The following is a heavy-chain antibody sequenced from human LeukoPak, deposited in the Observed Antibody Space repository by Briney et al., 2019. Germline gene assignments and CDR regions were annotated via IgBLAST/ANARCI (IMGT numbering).Heavy chain of an antibody. D-gene: IGHD4-11*01. J-gene: IGHJ6*03. CDR3: AREINTVTSYYYYYYMDV. CDR1: GFTFSSYS. Sequence: GSLRLSCAASGFTFSSYSMNWVRQAPGKGLEGVSYISSSSSTIYYADSVKGRFTIYRDNDKNSLYLQMNSLRAEDTAVYYCAREINTVTSYYYYYYMDVWGKGTTVTVSS. V-gene: IGHV3-48*01. CDR2: ISSSSSTI.